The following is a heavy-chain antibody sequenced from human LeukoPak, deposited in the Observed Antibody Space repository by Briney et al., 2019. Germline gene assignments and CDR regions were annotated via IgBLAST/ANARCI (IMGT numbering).Heavy chain of an antibody. CDR1: GFTFSDHY. CDR3: ARGVIAAQLPPYDY. D-gene: IGHD6-13*01. Sequence: GGSLRLSCAASGFTFSDHYMDWVRQAPGKGLEWVSGINWNGGSTGYADSVKGRFTISRDNAKNSLYLQMNSLRAEDTALYYCARGVIAAQLPPYDYWGQGTLVTVSS. V-gene: IGHV3-20*04. CDR2: INWNGGST. J-gene: IGHJ4*02.